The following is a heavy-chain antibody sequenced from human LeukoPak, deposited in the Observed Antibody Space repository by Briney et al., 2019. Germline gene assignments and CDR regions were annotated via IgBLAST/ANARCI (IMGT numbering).Heavy chain of an antibody. CDR3: ARLGIGVVPSAMLGDYYFDY. J-gene: IGHJ4*02. D-gene: IGHD2-2*01. V-gene: IGHV4-39*07. CDR1: GGSISRSSYY. Sequence: PSETLSLTCTVSGGSISRSSYYWGWIRQTPGKGPEWIGSIYYGGSTYYNPSLKSRVTISVDTSKSQFSLKLTSVTAADTAVYYCARLGIGVVPSAMLGDYYFDYWGQGTLVTVSS. CDR2: IYYGGST.